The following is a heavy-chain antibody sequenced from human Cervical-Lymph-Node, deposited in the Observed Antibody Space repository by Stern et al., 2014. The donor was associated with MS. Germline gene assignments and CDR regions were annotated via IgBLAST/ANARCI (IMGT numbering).Heavy chain of an antibody. J-gene: IGHJ4*02. CDR2: SSYDGRDK. CDR1: GFVFRRYA. D-gene: IGHD1-26*01. CDR3: AKGGSGSYLD. V-gene: IGHV3-30*04. Sequence: VQLVESGGGVVQPGRSLRLSCAASGFVFRRYALHWVRQAPGKGLKWVALSSYDGRDKYYTDSVKGRFTVSRDNSNNTVDLEMNSLRLEDTAVYYCAKGGSGSYLDWGQGSLVTVSS.